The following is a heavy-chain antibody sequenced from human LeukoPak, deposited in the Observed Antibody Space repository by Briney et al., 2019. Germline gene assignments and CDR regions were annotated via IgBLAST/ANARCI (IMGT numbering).Heavy chain of an antibody. CDR1: GFTFSSYA. CDR3: ARDEYSSSWYDAFDI. Sequence: GGSLRLSCAASGFTFSSYAMSWVRQAPGKGLEWVSAISGSGGSTYYADSVKGRFTISRDNAKNSLYLQMNSLRAEDTAVYYCARDEYSSSWYDAFDIWGQGTMVTVSS. J-gene: IGHJ3*02. CDR2: ISGSGGST. V-gene: IGHV3-23*01. D-gene: IGHD6-13*01.